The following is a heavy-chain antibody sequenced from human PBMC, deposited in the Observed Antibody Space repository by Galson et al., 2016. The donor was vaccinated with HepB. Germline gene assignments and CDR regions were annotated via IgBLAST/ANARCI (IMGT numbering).Heavy chain of an antibody. CDR3: TTPRSIYCSGGSCYYGMDV. CDR1: GFTFSNAW. V-gene: IGHV3-15*01. D-gene: IGHD2-15*01. J-gene: IGHJ6*02. Sequence: SLRLSCAASGFTFSNAWMSWVRQAPGKGLEWVGRIKSKIDGGTTDYVASVKGRFTISRDDSKNTLFLQVNSLKTEDTAVYYCTTPRSIYCSGGSCYYGMDVWGQGTTATVSS. CDR2: IKSKIDGGTT.